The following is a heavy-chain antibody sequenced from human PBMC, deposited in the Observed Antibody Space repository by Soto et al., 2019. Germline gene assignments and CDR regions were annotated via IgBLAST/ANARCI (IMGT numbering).Heavy chain of an antibody. V-gene: IGHV3-30*18. CDR3: AKDLYVGTVGTFDI. D-gene: IGHD3-16*01. CDR1: GFSFNNYA. CDR2: ISFDGSNK. J-gene: IGHJ3*02. Sequence: QVQLVESGGGVVQPGRSLRLSCAASGFSFNNYAMHWVRQAPGKGLEWVAAISFDGSNKYSADSVKGRFTISRDNSKNTLYLQMNSLRVEDTALYYCAKDLYVGTVGTFDIWGQGTMVTVSS.